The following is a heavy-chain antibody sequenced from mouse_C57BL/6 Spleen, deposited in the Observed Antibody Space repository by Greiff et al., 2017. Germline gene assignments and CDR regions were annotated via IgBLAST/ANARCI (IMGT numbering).Heavy chain of an antibody. J-gene: IGHJ4*01. CDR1: GYTFTSYG. CDR3: ARPDSYAMDY. V-gene: IGHV1-81*01. Sequence: VQLLQSGAELARPGASVKLSCTASGYTFTSYGISWVRQRPGQGLEWIGEIYPRSGNIYYNEKVKGQATLTADKASSTAYMELRSLTSEDSAIYFCARPDSYAMDYWGQGTSVTVSS. CDR2: IYPRSGNI.